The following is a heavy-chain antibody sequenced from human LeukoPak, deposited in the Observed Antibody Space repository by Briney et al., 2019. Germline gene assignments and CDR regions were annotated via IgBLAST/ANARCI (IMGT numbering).Heavy chain of an antibody. CDR1: VFTFRHYW. D-gene: IGHD4-17*01. CDR3: ARDDYGPAGY. Sequence: GGPLRLSCAPCVFTFRHYWMSWAPQAPGKGREWVANMNQDGREKYYVDSVKGRFTISRDNAKNSVYLQMNSLRVEDTAIYYCARDDYGPAGYGGQGTLVTVSS. CDR2: MNQDGREK. J-gene: IGHJ4*02. V-gene: IGHV3-7*01.